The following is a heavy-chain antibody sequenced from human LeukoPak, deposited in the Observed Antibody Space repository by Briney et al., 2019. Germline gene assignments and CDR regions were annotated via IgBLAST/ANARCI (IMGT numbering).Heavy chain of an antibody. CDR3: AREVQYSYGSATLGY. J-gene: IGHJ4*02. CDR2: ISYDGSNK. D-gene: IGHD5-18*01. CDR1: GFTFSSYA. V-gene: IGHV3-30-3*01. Sequence: PGGSLRLSCAASGFTFSSYAMHWVRQAPGKGLEWVAVISYDGSNKYYADSVKGRFTISRDNSKNTLYLQMNSLRAEDTAVYYCAREVQYSYGSATLGYWGQGTLVTVSS.